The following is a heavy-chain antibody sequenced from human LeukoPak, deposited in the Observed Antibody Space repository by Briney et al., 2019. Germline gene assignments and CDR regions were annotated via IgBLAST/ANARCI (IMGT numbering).Heavy chain of an antibody. V-gene: IGHV3-43*01. CDR1: GFTFDDYN. CDR2: ISWDGFTT. Sequence: GGSLRLSCAAPGFTFDDYNMHWVRLAPGKGLEWVSLISWDGFTTYYADSVKGRFTISRDNNRDSLHLQMNSLRTEDTALYYCAKVNGAYSTSSNLNLDYWGQGTLVTVSS. CDR3: AKVNGAYSTSSNLNLDY. D-gene: IGHD6-6*01. J-gene: IGHJ4*02.